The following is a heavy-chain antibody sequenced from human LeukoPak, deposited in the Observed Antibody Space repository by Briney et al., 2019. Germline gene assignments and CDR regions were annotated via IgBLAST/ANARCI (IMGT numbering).Heavy chain of an antibody. CDR1: GGTFISYA. CDR2: MNPNSGNT. J-gene: IGHJ6*02. CDR3: ARMRAVYYYYGMDV. Sequence: ASVKVSCKASGGTFISYAINWVRQATGQGLEWMGWMNPNSGNTGYAQKFQGRVTMTRNTSISTAYMELSSLRSEDTAVYYCARMRAVYYYYGMDVWGQGTTVTVSS. D-gene: IGHD1-26*01. V-gene: IGHV1-8*02.